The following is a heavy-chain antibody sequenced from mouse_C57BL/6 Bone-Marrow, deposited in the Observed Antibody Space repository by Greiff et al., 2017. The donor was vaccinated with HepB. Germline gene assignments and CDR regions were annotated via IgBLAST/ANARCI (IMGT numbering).Heavy chain of an antibody. V-gene: IGHV1-80*01. CDR3: ARVITTVVAVDWYFDV. J-gene: IGHJ1*03. D-gene: IGHD1-1*01. CDR2: IYPGDGDT. CDR1: GYAFSSYW. Sequence: VKLQESGAELVKPGASVKISCKASGYAFSSYWMNWVKQRPGKGLEWIGQIYPGDGDTNYNGKFKGKATLTADKSSSTAYMQLSSPTSEDSAVYFCARVITTVVAVDWYFDVWGTGTTVTVSS.